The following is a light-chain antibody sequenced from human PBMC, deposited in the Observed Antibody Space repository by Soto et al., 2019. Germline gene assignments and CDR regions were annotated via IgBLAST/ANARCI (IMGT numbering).Light chain of an antibody. CDR3: QQFGSLGT. CDR1: QTVSSSF. V-gene: IGKV3-20*01. CDR2: DAS. Sequence: EVVLTQSPGTLSLSPGERATLSCRTSQTVSSSFLAWYQQKPGQAPRLLMFDASNRATDIPDRFSGSGSGTDFTLTIGSLEPEDFAVYYCQQFGSLGTFGQGTKV. J-gene: IGKJ1*01.